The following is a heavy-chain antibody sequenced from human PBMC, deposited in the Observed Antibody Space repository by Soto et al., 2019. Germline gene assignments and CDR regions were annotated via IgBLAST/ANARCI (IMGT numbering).Heavy chain of an antibody. CDR1: AASISSYY. CDR3: VRHATDRHGNAEDWYFDL. J-gene: IGHJ2*01. Sequence: QVQLQESGPGLVRPSETLSLTCTVSAASISSYYWTWIRQPPGKGLEWIGHMYNSGDTKYNPSLKSLVTMSVDTSKNQFSLKLRSVTAADTAIYYCVRHATDRHGNAEDWYFDLWGRGTLVTVSS. CDR2: MYNSGDT. D-gene: IGHD2-15*01. V-gene: IGHV4-59*08.